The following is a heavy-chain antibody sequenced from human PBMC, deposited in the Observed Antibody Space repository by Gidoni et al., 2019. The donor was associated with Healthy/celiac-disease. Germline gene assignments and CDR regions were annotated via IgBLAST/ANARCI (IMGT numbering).Heavy chain of an antibody. J-gene: IGHJ5*02. CDR1: GSSLTSYW. V-gene: IGHV5-51*01. Sequence: EVQLAQSGAEVKKPGESLKISCKGSGSSLTSYWIGWVRQMPGKGLEWRGIIYPGDSDTRYSPSFHGQFTISADKSISTAYLQWSSLKASYTAMYYCARGPAATGKWGFDPWGQGTLFTVSS. CDR3: ARGPAATGKWGFDP. D-gene: IGHD2-2*01. CDR2: IYPGDSDT.